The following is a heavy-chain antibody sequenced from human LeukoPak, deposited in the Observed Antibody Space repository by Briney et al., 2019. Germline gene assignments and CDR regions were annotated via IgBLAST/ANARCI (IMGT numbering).Heavy chain of an antibody. J-gene: IGHJ4*02. CDR2: ISSSSSYI. D-gene: IGHD3-22*01. CDR3: ASGQVDYYDSSGTEPYY. CDR1: GFTFSSYS. Sequence: GGSLRLSCAASGFTFSSYSMNWVRQAPGKGLEWVSSISSSSSYIYYADAVKGRFTISRDNAKNSLYLQMNSLRAADTAVYYCASGQVDYYDSSGTEPYYWGQGTLVTVSS. V-gene: IGHV3-21*01.